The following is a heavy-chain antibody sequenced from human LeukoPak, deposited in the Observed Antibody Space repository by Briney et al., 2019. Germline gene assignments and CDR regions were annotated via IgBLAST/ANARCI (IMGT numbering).Heavy chain of an antibody. V-gene: IGHV3-33*01. CDR2: IWYDGSNK. Sequence: GGSLRLSCAASGFTFSSYGMHWVRQAPGKGLEWVAVIWYDGSNKYYADSVKGRFTISRDNSKNTLWLQMSRLRSDDTAVYYCARDLVVGDYGDGYWGQGTLVTVSS. J-gene: IGHJ4*02. CDR3: ARDLVVGDYGDGY. D-gene: IGHD4-17*01. CDR1: GFTFSSYG.